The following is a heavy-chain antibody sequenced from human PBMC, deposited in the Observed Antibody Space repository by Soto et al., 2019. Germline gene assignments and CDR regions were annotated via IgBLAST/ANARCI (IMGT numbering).Heavy chain of an antibody. J-gene: IGHJ6*03. CDR3: ARHEYYYYMDV. Sequence: ASVKVSCKASGGTFSSYAISWVRQAPGQGLEWMGGIIPICGTANYAQKFQGRVTMTADESTSTAYMELSSLRSEDTAVYYCARHEYYYYMDVWGKGTTVTVYS. CDR2: IIPICGTA. CDR1: GGTFSSYA. V-gene: IGHV1-69*13.